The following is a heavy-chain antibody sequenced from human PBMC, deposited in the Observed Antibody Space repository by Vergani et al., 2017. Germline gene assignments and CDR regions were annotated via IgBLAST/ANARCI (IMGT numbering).Heavy chain of an antibody. CDR1: GGSISSGGYY. Sequence: QVQLQESGPGLVKPSQTLSLTCTASGGSISSGGYYWSWIRQHPGKGLEWIGYIYYSGSTYYNPSLKSRVTISVDTSKNQFSLKLSSVTAADTAVYYCARYRPIVVVPAAYVWWFDPWGQGTLVTVSS. CDR3: ARYRPIVVVPAAYVWWFDP. CDR2: IYYSGST. J-gene: IGHJ5*02. D-gene: IGHD2-2*01. V-gene: IGHV4-31*03.